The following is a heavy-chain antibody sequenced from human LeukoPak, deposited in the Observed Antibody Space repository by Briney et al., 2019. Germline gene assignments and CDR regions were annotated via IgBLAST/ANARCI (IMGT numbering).Heavy chain of an antibody. V-gene: IGHV5-51*01. Sequence: GESLKISRKASGYTFTNEWIGWVRQMPGEGLEWMGIIYPGDSDTRYSPSFQGQVTISADKSINTAYMQWNSLKASDTAAYYCAKSGFGVTNYRWGQGTLVTVSS. CDR3: AKSGFGVTNYR. CDR2: IYPGDSDT. CDR1: GYTFTNEW. J-gene: IGHJ4*02. D-gene: IGHD3-3*01.